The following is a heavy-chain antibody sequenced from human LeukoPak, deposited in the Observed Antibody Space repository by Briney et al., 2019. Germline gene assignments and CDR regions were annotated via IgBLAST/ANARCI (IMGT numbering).Heavy chain of an antibody. Sequence: GGSLRLSCAASGFRFNTFWMSWVRQAPGKGLEWVANIKQDGNEKYYADSVKGRFTISRDNVKNSLDLQMNSLRAEDTAVYYCARDLNWETYWGQGTLVSVSS. CDR2: IKQDGNEK. V-gene: IGHV3-7*01. J-gene: IGHJ4*02. CDR3: ARDLNWETY. D-gene: IGHD7-27*01. CDR1: GFRFNTFW.